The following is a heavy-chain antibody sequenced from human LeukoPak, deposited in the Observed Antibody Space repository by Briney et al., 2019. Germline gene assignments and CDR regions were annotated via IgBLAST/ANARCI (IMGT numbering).Heavy chain of an antibody. CDR3: ARSMGIYYYYYMDV. V-gene: IGHV4-61*02. Sequence: PSQTLSLTCTVSGGSLSSGSYYWSWIRQPAGKGLEWIGRIYTSGSTNYNPSLKSRVIISVDTSKNQFSLKLSSVTAADTAVYYCARSMGIYYYYYMDVWGKGTTVTVSS. CDR2: IYTSGST. J-gene: IGHJ6*03. CDR1: GGSLSSGSYY. D-gene: IGHD1-26*01.